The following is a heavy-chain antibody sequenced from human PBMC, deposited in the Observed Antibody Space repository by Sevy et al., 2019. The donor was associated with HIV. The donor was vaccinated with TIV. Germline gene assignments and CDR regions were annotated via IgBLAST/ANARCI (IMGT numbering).Heavy chain of an antibody. Sequence: GGSLRLSCAGSGFTFGNYAMYWVRQSPGKGLEWVSGICWNSRSMGYADAVEGRFTISRDNAKNYLHLEMNSLRPEDTALYYCAKGVSGGNSGAAFDYWGQGTRVTVSS. V-gene: IGHV3-9*01. J-gene: IGHJ4*02. CDR3: AKGVSGGNSGAAFDY. CDR2: ICWNSRSM. D-gene: IGHD2-15*01. CDR1: GFTFGNYA.